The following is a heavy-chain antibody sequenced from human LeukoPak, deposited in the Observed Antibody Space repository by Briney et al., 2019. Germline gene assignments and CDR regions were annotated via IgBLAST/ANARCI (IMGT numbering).Heavy chain of an antibody. D-gene: IGHD5-18*01. V-gene: IGHV3-21*04. CDR3: AKRLWESKGLDPFDI. CDR1: GFTFNTYS. CDR2: ISDNSNYI. J-gene: IGHJ3*02. Sequence: GGFLRLSCAASGFTFNTYSMNWVRQAPGKGLEWVSSISDNSNYIYYSDSVEGRFTISRDNSKNTLYLQMNSLRADDTALYYCAKRLWESKGLDPFDIWGQGTMVTVSS.